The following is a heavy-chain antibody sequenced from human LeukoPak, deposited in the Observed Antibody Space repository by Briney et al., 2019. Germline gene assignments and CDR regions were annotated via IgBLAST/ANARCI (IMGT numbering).Heavy chain of an antibody. CDR2: ISSSSSYI. CDR3: ARDKEVAGIFDY. Sequence: GGSLRLSCAASGFTFSSYSMNWVRQAPGKGLEWVSSISSSSSYICYADSVKGRFTISRDNAKNSLYLQMNSLRAEDTAVYYCARDKEVAGIFDYWGQGTLVTVSS. CDR1: GFTFSSYS. J-gene: IGHJ4*02. D-gene: IGHD6-19*01. V-gene: IGHV3-21*01.